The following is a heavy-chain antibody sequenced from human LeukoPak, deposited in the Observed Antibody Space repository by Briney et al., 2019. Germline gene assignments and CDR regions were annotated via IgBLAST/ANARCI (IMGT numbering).Heavy chain of an antibody. V-gene: IGHV1-18*01. CDR3: ARVEYCSGGSCYENWFDP. CDR2: ISAYNGNT. Sequence: ASVKVSCKASGGTFSSYAISWVRQAPGQGLEWMGWISAYNGNTNYAQKLQGRVTMTTDTSTSTAYMELRSLRSDDTAVYYCARVEYCSGGSCYENWFDPWGQGTLVTVSS. J-gene: IGHJ5*02. D-gene: IGHD2-15*01. CDR1: GGTFSSYA.